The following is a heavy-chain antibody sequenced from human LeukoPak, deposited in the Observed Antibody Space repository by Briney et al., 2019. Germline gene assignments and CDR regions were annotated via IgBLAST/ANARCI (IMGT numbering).Heavy chain of an antibody. CDR1: GGSISSGSFF. CDR2: IYNSGST. J-gene: IGHJ3*02. Sequence: SETLSLTCTVSGGSISSGSFFWSWIRQPAGKGLEWIGRIYNSGSTNYNPSLKTRVTVSVDTSKNQFSLKLSSVTAADTAVYYCAREKFSRYNWNLRAAFDIWGQGTMVTVSS. CDR3: AREKFSRYNWNLRAAFDI. V-gene: IGHV4-61*02. D-gene: IGHD1-20*01.